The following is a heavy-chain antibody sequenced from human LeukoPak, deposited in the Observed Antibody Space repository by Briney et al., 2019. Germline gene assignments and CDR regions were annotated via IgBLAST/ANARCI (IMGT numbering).Heavy chain of an antibody. D-gene: IGHD4-17*01. CDR2: IKSKTDGGTT. CDR1: GFTFSNAW. V-gene: IGHV3-15*01. J-gene: IGHJ5*02. Sequence: PGGSLRLSCAASGFTFSNAWMSWVRQAPGKGLEWVGRIKSKTDGGTTDYAAPVKGRFTISRDDSKNTLYLQMNSLKTEDTAVYYCTTDPTIFAPDYGDAWGWFDPWGRGTLVTVSS. CDR3: TTDPTIFAPDYGDAWGWFDP.